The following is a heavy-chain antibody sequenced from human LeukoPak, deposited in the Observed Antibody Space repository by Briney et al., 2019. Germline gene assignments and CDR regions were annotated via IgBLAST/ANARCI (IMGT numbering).Heavy chain of an antibody. J-gene: IGHJ4*02. CDR2: IKQDGSEK. Sequence: GGSLRLSCAASGFTFSSYWMSWVRQAPGKGLEWVANIKQDGSEKYVDSVKGRFTISRDNAKNSLYLQMNSLRAEDTAVYYCARPGYCSGDTCYVPFDYWGQGTLVTVSS. CDR1: GFTFSSYW. CDR3: ARPGYCSGDTCYVPFDY. V-gene: IGHV3-7*01. D-gene: IGHD2-15*01.